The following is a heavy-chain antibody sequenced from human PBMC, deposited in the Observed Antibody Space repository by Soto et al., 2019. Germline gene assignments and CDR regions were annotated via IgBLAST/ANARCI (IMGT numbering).Heavy chain of an antibody. CDR2: ISWHSGSI. CDR1: GFTFDDYA. Sequence: EVQLVESGGGLVQPGRSLRLSCAASGFTFDDYAMHWVRQAPGKGLEWVSGISWHSGSIGYADSVKGRFTISRDNAKNSLYLQMNSLRAEDTALYYCASYAPELGFDYWGQGTLVTVSS. CDR3: ASYAPELGFDY. D-gene: IGHD1-26*01. V-gene: IGHV3-9*01. J-gene: IGHJ4*02.